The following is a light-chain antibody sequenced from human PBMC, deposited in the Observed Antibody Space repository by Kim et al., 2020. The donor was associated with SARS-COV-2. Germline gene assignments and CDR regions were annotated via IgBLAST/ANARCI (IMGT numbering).Light chain of an antibody. V-gene: IGLV6-57*03. Sequence: KTVTISCTRSSGIIASKDVRGYQQRPGSAPTTVIYEDNQRPSGVPDRFSGSIDSSSNSASLTISGRKTEDEADYYCQSYDSSNHWVFGGGTQLTVL. CDR2: EDN. J-gene: IGLJ3*02. CDR1: SGIIASKD. CDR3: QSYDSSNHWV.